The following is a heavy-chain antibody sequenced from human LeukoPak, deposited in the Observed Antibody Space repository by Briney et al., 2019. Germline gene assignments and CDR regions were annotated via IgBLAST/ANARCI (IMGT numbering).Heavy chain of an antibody. CDR1: GYTFTGYY. CDR2: MNPNSGNT. D-gene: IGHD6-13*01. CDR3: ARNEPYSPWYFDY. Sequence: ASVKVSCKASGYTFTGYYMHWVRQAPGQGLEWMGWMNPNSGNTGYAQKFQGRVTITRNTSISTAYMALRSLRSDDTAVYYCARNEPYSPWYFDYWGQGTLVTVSS. J-gene: IGHJ4*02. V-gene: IGHV1-8*03.